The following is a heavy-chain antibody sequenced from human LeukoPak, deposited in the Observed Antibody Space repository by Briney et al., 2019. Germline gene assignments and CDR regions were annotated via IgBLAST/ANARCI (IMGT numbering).Heavy chain of an antibody. CDR2: INHSGST. D-gene: IGHD4-23*01. J-gene: IGHJ5*02. CDR1: GGSFSGYY. V-gene: IGHV4-34*01. Sequence: SETLSLTCAVYGGSFSGYYWSWIRQPPGKGLEWIGEINHSGSTNYNPSLKSRVTISVDTSKNQFSLKLSSVTAADTAVYYCARFGGALRWFDPWGQGTLVTVSS. CDR3: ARFGGALRWFDP.